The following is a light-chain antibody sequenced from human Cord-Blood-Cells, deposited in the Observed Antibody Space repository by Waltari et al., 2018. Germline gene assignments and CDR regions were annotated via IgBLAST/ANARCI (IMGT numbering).Light chain of an antibody. Sequence: DIQMTQSLSSLSASVADRVTITCRASQSISSYLNWYQQKPGKAPKLLIYAASSLQSGVPSRFSGSGSGTDFTLTISSLQPEDFATYYCQQSYSTPYPFGQGTKLEI. J-gene: IGKJ2*01. V-gene: IGKV1-39*01. CDR3: QQSYSTPYP. CDR1: QSISSY. CDR2: AAS.